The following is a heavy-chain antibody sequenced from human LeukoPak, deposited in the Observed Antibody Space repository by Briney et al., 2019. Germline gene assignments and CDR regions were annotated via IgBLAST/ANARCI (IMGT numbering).Heavy chain of an antibody. CDR2: ISYDGSNK. V-gene: IGHV3-30*18. Sequence: GGSLRLPCAASGFTFSSYGMHWVRQAPGKGLEWVAVISYDGSNKYYADSVKGRFTISRDNSKNTLYLQMNSLRAEDTAVYYCAKDRRYYDFWSGYKNYYYYYGMDVWGQGTTVTVSS. J-gene: IGHJ6*02. CDR3: AKDRRYYDFWSGYKNYYYYYGMDV. D-gene: IGHD3-3*01. CDR1: GFTFSSYG.